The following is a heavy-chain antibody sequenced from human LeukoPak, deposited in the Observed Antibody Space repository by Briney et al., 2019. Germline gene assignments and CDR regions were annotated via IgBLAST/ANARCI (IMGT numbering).Heavy chain of an antibody. CDR1: GFTFDDYA. CDR3: AKDSSWNYGDYFDY. CDR2: ISWDGGST. D-gene: IGHD1-7*01. J-gene: IGHJ4*02. V-gene: IGHV3-43D*03. Sequence: GGSLRLSCAASGFTFDDYAMHWVRQASGKGLEWVSLISWDGGSTYYADSVKGRFTISRDNSKNSLYLQMNSLRAEDTALYYCAKDSSWNYGDYFDYWGQGTLVTVSS.